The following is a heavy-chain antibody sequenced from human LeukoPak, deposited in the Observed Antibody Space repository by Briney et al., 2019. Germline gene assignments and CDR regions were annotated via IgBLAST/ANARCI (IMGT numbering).Heavy chain of an antibody. V-gene: IGHV3-30*02. D-gene: IGHD3-22*01. Sequence: GGSLRLSCAASGFTFSSYGMHWVRQAPGKGLEWVAFVRYDGSNKYYADSVKGRFTISKDNSKNMLYLQMNSLRAEDTAVYYCAKDPGFEGILGPPMNWRRLSYYYYYMDVWGKGTTVTVSS. J-gene: IGHJ6*03. CDR3: AKDPGFEGILGPPMNWRRLSYYYYYMDV. CDR2: VRYDGSNK. CDR1: GFTFSSYG.